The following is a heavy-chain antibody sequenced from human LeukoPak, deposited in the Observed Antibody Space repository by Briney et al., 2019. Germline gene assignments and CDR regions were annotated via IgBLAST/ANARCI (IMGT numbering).Heavy chain of an antibody. CDR2: ISWNSGSI. CDR3: AKGSHDSSGYFDY. CDR1: GFTFDDYA. J-gene: IGHJ4*02. V-gene: IGHV3-9*03. Sequence: PGGSLRLSCAASGFTFDDYAMHWVRQAPGKGLEWVSGISWNSGSIGYADSVKGRFTISRDNAKNSLCLQMNSLRAEDMALYYCAKGSHDSSGYFDYWGQGTLVTVSS. D-gene: IGHD3-22*01.